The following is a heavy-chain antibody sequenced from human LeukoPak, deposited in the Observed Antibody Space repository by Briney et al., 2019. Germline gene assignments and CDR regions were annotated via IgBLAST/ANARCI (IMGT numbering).Heavy chain of an antibody. V-gene: IGHV1-46*01. D-gene: IGHD3-16*02. CDR1: GYGFTSHY. CDR2: INPSGSST. CDR3: ARDNSVGDIAWWFDP. J-gene: IGHJ5*02. Sequence: GASVEVSCKASGYGFTSHYMHWVRQAPGQGLEWMGLINPSGSSTLYAQKFQGRVTMTRDMSTTTDYMELSSLRSEDTAVYYCARDNSVGDIAWWFDPWGQGTLVTVSS.